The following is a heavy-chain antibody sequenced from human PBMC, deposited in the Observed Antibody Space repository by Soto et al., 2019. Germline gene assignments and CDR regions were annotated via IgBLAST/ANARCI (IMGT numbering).Heavy chain of an antibody. Sequence: QVQLVQSGAEVMKPGSSVKVSCKASGGTFINYAFSWVRQTPGQGLDWMGGIVPLFGTANYAQKFQGRVTITADASTTTAYMELSSLRSEDTAVYYCARGNEYNHYYFDYWGQGTLVTVSS. J-gene: IGHJ4*02. CDR2: IVPLFGTA. V-gene: IGHV1-69*01. CDR3: ARGNEYNHYYFDY. CDR1: GGTFINYA. D-gene: IGHD1-1*01.